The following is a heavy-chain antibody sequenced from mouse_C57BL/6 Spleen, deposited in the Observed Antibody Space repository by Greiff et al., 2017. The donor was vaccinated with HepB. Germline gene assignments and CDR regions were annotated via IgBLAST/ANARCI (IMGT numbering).Heavy chain of an antibody. CDR2: IDPSDSYT. CDR3: ARGITTVGGYAMDY. Sequence: VQLQQPGAELVMPGASVKLSCKASGYTFTSYWMHWVKQRPGQGLEWIGEIDPSDSYTNYNQKFKGKSTLTVDKSSSTAYMQLSSLTSEDSAVYYCARGITTVGGYAMDYWGQGTSVTVSS. J-gene: IGHJ4*01. V-gene: IGHV1-69*01. CDR1: GYTFTSYW. D-gene: IGHD1-1*01.